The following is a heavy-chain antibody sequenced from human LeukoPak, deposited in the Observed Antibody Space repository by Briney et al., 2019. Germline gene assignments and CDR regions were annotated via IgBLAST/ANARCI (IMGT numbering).Heavy chain of an antibody. D-gene: IGHD3-9*01. J-gene: IGHJ3*02. Sequence: SETLSLTCAVYGGSFNGYYWSWIRQPPGKGLEWIGRIYTSGSTNYNPSLKSRVTMSVDTSKNQFSLKLSSVTAADTAVYYCARDGYDILTGYYRHDAFDIWGQGTMVTVSS. CDR2: IYTSGST. V-gene: IGHV4-59*10. CDR3: ARDGYDILTGYYRHDAFDI. CDR1: GGSFNGYY.